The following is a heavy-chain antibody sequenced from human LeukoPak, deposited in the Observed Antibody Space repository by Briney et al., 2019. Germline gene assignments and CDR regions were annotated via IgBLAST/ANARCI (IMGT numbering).Heavy chain of an antibody. CDR2: INHSGST. D-gene: IGHD3-10*01. CDR3: ARVRGSGSYYNFGYDY. CDR1: GGSFSGYY. V-gene: IGHV4-34*01. J-gene: IGHJ4*02. Sequence: SETLSLTCAVYGGSFSGYYWSWIRQPPGKGLEWIGEINHSGSTSYNPSLKSRVTISVDTSKNQFSLKLSSVTAADTAVYYCARVRGSGSYYNFGYDYWGQGTLVTVSS.